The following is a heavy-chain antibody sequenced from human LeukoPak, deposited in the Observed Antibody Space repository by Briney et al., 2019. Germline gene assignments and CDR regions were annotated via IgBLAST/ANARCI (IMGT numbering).Heavy chain of an antibody. CDR1: GFTFSSYA. D-gene: IGHD3-22*01. V-gene: IGHV3-23*01. J-gene: IGHJ4*02. CDR3: AKDLVSYDSSGLTIFDY. Sequence: PGGSLRLSCAASGFTFSSYAMSWVRQAPGKGLEWGSAISGSGGSTYYADSVKGRFTISRDNSKSTLYLQMNSLRAEDTAVYSCAKDLVSYDSSGLTIFDYCGQGALVTVSS. CDR2: ISGSGGST.